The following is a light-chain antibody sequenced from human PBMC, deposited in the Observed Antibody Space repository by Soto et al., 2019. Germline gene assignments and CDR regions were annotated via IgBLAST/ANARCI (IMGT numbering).Light chain of an antibody. J-gene: IGKJ5*01. CDR3: QQYNNWPPSIT. V-gene: IGKV3-15*01. CDR2: GAS. Sequence: EIVMMQSPATRAVSPGERATVSCRASQSVSSNLAWYQQKPGQAPRLLIYGASTRATGIPARFSGSGSGTEFTLTISSLQSEDFAGYYCQQYNNWPPSITFGEGTRLEIK. CDR1: QSVSSN.